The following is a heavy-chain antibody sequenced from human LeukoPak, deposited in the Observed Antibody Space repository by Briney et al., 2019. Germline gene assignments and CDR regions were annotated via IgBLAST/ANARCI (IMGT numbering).Heavy chain of an antibody. J-gene: IGHJ4*02. Sequence: SETLSLTCAVYGGSFSGYYWSWIRQPPGKGLEWIGEINHSGSTNYNPSLKSRVTISVDTSKNQFSLKLSSVTAADTAVYYCARVSVETTLSHWGQGTLVTVSS. CDR2: INHSGST. CDR1: GGSFSGYY. V-gene: IGHV4-34*01. CDR3: ARVSVETTLSH. D-gene: IGHD4-17*01.